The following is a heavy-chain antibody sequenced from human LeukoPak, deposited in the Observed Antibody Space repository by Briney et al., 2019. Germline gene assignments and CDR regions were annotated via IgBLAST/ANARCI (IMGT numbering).Heavy chain of an antibody. Sequence: QYGGSLRLSCAASGFTFSNYWMSWVRQAPGKGLEWVANIKEDGSEKYYVDSVKGRFTISRDNARNSLYLQINSLRAEDTAVYYCASGRQLGYWGQGTLVTVSS. J-gene: IGHJ4*02. CDR2: IKEDGSEK. D-gene: IGHD6-13*01. V-gene: IGHV3-7*01. CDR1: GFTFSNYW. CDR3: ASGRQLGY.